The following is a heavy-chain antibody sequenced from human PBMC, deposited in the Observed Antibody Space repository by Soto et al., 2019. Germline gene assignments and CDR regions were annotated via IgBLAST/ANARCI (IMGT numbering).Heavy chain of an antibody. CDR1: GYSFTSYW. CDR2: IYPGDADT. J-gene: IGHJ4*02. Sequence: EVQLVPSGAEVKKPGESLKISCKGSGYSFTSYWIAWVRKMPGKGLEWMGIIYPGDADTRYSPSLQGQVSITADKYISAAYLQWSTLKASDTAMQYCGREPYYYGSSGVDYWGQGTLVIGSS. CDR3: GREPYYYGSSGVDY. D-gene: IGHD3-22*01. V-gene: IGHV5-51*01.